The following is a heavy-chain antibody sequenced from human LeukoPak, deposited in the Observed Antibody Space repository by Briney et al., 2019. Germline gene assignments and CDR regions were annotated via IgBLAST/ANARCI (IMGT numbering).Heavy chain of an antibody. D-gene: IGHD5-12*01. Sequence: GGSLRLSCASSGFTFNSYWMHWVRQAPGKGLEWVAVISYDGSNKYYADSVKGRFTISRDNSKNTLYLQMNSLRAEDTAVYYCAKSVATYHYYYYMDVWGKGTTVTVSS. CDR1: GFTFNSYW. J-gene: IGHJ6*03. V-gene: IGHV3-30*18. CDR3: AKSVATYHYYYYMDV. CDR2: ISYDGSNK.